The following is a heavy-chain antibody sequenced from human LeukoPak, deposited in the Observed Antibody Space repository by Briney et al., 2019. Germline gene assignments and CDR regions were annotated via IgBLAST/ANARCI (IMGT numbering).Heavy chain of an antibody. CDR2: ISGSGAAT. D-gene: IGHD6-13*01. V-gene: IGHV3-23*01. CDR1: GFTFSSNA. CDR3: AKEGGDWLTAAAGYLWYFDL. Sequence: PGGSLRLSCAASGFTFSSNAMSCVRQAPGKGLEWGSAISGSGAATYYADSVKGRFTTSRDNSKNSPYLQMNSLRAEDTALYYCAKEGGDWLTAAAGYLWYFDLWGRATLVTVSS. J-gene: IGHJ2*01.